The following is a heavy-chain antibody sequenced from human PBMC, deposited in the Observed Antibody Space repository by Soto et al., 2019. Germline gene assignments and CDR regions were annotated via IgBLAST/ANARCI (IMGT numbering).Heavy chain of an antibody. CDR2: VFHSGNT. CDR3: AGRGVGSYYYSSKSYTPFDY. Sequence: QVQLQESGPGLVKPSGTLSLTCAVSSGSMSSSNWWIWVRQSPGKGLEWIGEVFHSGNTNYNPSVKSRVTISVDKSKDQFYLKLSSLTAADTAVYYCAGRGVGSYYYSSKSYTPFDYWGQGTLVTVSS. V-gene: IGHV4-4*02. CDR1: SGSMSSSNW. D-gene: IGHD3-10*01. J-gene: IGHJ4*02.